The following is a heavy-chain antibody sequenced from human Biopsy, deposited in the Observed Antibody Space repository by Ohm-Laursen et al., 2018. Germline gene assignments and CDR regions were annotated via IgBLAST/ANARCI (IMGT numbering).Heavy chain of an antibody. CDR2: LTGSGGST. CDR1: GFTFSSYA. Sequence: SLRLSCAASGFTFSSYAMSWVRQPPGKGLEWVSSLTGSGGSTYYADSVKGRFTISRDNSKNTLSLQMNSLRAEDTAVYYCAKYDYSSSPRRYFDPWSQGTLVTVSS. V-gene: IGHV3-23*01. CDR3: AKYDYSSSPRRYFDP. J-gene: IGHJ5*02. D-gene: IGHD6-6*01.